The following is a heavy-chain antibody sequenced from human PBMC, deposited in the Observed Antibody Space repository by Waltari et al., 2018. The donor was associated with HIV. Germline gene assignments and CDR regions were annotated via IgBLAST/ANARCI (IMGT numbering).Heavy chain of an antibody. D-gene: IGHD1-26*01. Sequence: QVQLVQSGAEVKKPGSSVKVSCKASGGTFSSYTISWVRPAPGQGLEWMGRTIPILGIANYAQEFQGRVTITADKSTSTADMELSSLRSEDTAVYYGAREISGSCWAFDYWGQGTLVTVSS. J-gene: IGHJ4*02. V-gene: IGHV1-69*08. CDR3: AREISGSCWAFDY. CDR2: TIPILGIA. CDR1: GGTFSSYT.